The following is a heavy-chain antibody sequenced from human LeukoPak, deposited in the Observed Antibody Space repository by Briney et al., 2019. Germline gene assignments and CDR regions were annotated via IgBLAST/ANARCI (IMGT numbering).Heavy chain of an antibody. CDR3: ARDGADYYDSSGYYFDY. CDR1: GFTFSSYA. J-gene: IGHJ4*02. V-gene: IGHV3-30-3*01. Sequence: PGGSLRLSCAASGFTFSSYAMHWVRQAPGKGLEWLAVISYDGSNKYYADSVKGRFTISRDNSKNTLYLQMNSLRAEDTAVYYCARDGADYYDSSGYYFDYWGQGTLVTVSS. D-gene: IGHD3-22*01. CDR2: ISYDGSNK.